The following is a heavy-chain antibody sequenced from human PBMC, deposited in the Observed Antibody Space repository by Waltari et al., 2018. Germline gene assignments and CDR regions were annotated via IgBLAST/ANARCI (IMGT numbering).Heavy chain of an antibody. Sequence: EVQLVESGGGWVQPGGSLRLYCAASGFTFKNSEMDWVRQAPGKGLEWLSYISSSGTNIYIADSVKGRFTFSRDNANNSLSLQMDSLGVEDTAIYYCARGFVTGKHFLAFDIWGQGTVVTVSS. CDR2: ISSSGTNI. J-gene: IGHJ3*02. CDR1: GFTFKNSE. D-gene: IGHD2-8*02. CDR3: ARGFVTGKHFLAFDI. V-gene: IGHV3-48*03.